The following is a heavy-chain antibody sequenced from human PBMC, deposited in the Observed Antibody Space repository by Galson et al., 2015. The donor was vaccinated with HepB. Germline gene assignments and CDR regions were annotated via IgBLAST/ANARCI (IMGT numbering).Heavy chain of an antibody. J-gene: IGHJ4*02. Sequence: SLRLSCAASGFTFSSYAMSWVRQAPGKGLEWVSAISGSGGSTYYADSVKGRSTISRDNSKNTLYLQMNSLRAEDTAVYYCAKVVGYYYDSSGEYYFDYWGQGTLVTVSS. V-gene: IGHV3-23*01. CDR2: ISGSGGST. CDR3: AKVVGYYYDSSGEYYFDY. D-gene: IGHD3-22*01. CDR1: GFTFSSYA.